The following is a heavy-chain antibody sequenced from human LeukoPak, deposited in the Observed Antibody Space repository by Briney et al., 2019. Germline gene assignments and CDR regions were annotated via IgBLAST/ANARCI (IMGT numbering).Heavy chain of an antibody. CDR1: HYSISSGYY. CDR2: IYRNGST. CDR3: ARLGVGSYYYGSGSYFHWFDP. D-gene: IGHD3-10*01. J-gene: IGHJ5*02. Sequence: SETLSLTCTVSHYSISSGYYWGWIRQPPGKGLEWIGTIYRNGSTYFNPSLKSRVTISVDTSKNQFSLKLSSVTAADTAVYYCARLGVGSYYYGSGSYFHWFDPWGQGTLVTVSS. V-gene: IGHV4-38-2*02.